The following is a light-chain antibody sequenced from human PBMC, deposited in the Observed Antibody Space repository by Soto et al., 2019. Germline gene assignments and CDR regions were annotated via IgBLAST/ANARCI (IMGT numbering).Light chain of an antibody. CDR1: SSDVGDFNY. Sequence: QSLLTEPASVSVSPGQSITISCTGTSSDVGDFNYVSWYQQHPGKAPKLLIYEVSNRPSGVSSRFSGSQSGNTASLTISGLQAEDEADYYCSSYTSSDIKVFGTGTKVTVL. CDR3: SSYTSSDIKV. J-gene: IGLJ1*01. CDR2: EVS. V-gene: IGLV2-14*01.